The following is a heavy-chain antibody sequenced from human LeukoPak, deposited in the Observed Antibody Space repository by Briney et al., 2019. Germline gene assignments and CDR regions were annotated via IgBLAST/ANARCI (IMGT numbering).Heavy chain of an antibody. D-gene: IGHD6-13*01. Sequence: SVKVSCKASGGTFSSYAISWVRQAPGQGLEWMGGIIPIFGTANYAQKFQGRVTITADESTSTAYMELSSLRSEDTAVYYCARFEDGGSWPWPGLDSWGQGTLVTVSS. CDR3: ARFEDGGSWPWPGLDS. J-gene: IGHJ4*02. CDR1: GGTFSSYA. CDR2: IIPIFGTA. V-gene: IGHV1-69*13.